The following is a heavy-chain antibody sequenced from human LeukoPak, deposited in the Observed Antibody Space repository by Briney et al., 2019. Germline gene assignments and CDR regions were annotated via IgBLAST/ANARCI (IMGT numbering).Heavy chain of an antibody. CDR3: ARGLDCSGGSCTGASADP. CDR1: GYTFTSYG. D-gene: IGHD2-15*01. J-gene: IGHJ5*02. V-gene: IGHV1-18*01. CDR2: ISAYNGNT. Sequence: GASVKVSCKASGYTFTSYGISWVRQAPGQGLEWMGWISAYNGNTNYAQKLQGRVTMTTDTSTSTAYMELRSLRSDDTAVYYCARGLDCSGGSCTGASADPWGQGTLVTVSS.